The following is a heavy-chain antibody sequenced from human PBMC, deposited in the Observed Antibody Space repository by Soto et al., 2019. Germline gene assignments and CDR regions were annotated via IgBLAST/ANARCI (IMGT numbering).Heavy chain of an antibody. J-gene: IGHJ4*02. D-gene: IGHD6-19*01. Sequence: GGSLRLSCAASGFSFSSYAMSWVRQAPGKGLEWVSAISGSGGSTYYADSVKGRFTISRDNSKNTLYLQMNGLRAEDTAVYYCAKEGEYSSGWDNFDYWGQGTLVTVSS. CDR1: GFSFSSYA. V-gene: IGHV3-23*01. CDR3: AKEGEYSSGWDNFDY. CDR2: ISGSGGST.